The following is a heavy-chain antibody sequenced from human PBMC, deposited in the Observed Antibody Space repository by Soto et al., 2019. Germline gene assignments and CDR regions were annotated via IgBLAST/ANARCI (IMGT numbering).Heavy chain of an antibody. CDR2: IYYSGTT. J-gene: IGHJ2*01. CDR3: ARRDFYGGNFDL. V-gene: IGHV4-39*01. Sequence: QLQLQESGPGVLKPSETLSLTCSVSDGSISNSNYYWAWIRQPPGKGLEWIGSIYYSGTTYYKPCLKSRVPLFVNPYKNQFSLRVNSVTAADTAVYYCARRDFYGGNFDLWGRGTLVNVSS. D-gene: IGHD4-17*01. CDR1: DGSISNSNYY.